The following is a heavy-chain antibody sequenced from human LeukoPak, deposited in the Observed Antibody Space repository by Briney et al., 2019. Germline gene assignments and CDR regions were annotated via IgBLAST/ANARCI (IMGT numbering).Heavy chain of an antibody. CDR2: INPNSGGT. CDR1: GYTFTGYY. Sequence: ASVKVSCKASGYTFTGYYMHWVRQAPGRGLEWMGWINPNSGGTNYAQKFQGWVTMTRDTSISTAYMELSRLRSDDTAVYYCARGFRGVILNWFDPWGQGTLVTVSS. D-gene: IGHD3-10*01. CDR3: ARGFRGVILNWFDP. J-gene: IGHJ5*02. V-gene: IGHV1-2*04.